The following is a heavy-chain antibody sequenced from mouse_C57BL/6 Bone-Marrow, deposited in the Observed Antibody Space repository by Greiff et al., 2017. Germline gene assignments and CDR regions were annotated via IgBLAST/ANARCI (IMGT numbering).Heavy chain of an antibody. CDR2: IDPSDSYT. J-gene: IGHJ1*03. D-gene: IGHD2-1*01. CDR3: ASGYYGNYQLYFDV. V-gene: IGHV1-69*01. Sequence: QVQLQQPGAELVMPGASVKLSCKASGYTFTSYWMHWVKQRPGQGLEWIGEIDPSDSYTNYNQKFKGKSTLTVDKSSSTAYMQLSSLTSEESAVYYWASGYYGNYQLYFDVWGTGTTVTVSS. CDR1: GYTFTSYW.